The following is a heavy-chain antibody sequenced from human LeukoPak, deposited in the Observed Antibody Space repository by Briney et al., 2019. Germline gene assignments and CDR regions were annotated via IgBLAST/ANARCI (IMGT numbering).Heavy chain of an antibody. CDR1: GSTFSTHW. Sequence: GESLKISCKASGSTFSTHWTGWVRQPPEKGLEWMGIIYPGDSDTRYSPSFQGQVTISADKSISTAYLQWSSLKASDAAMYYCARSRGSPATARFFDYWGQGTLVTVSS. V-gene: IGHV5-51*01. CDR3: ARSRGSPATARFFDY. CDR2: IYPGDSDT. J-gene: IGHJ4*02. D-gene: IGHD2-21*02.